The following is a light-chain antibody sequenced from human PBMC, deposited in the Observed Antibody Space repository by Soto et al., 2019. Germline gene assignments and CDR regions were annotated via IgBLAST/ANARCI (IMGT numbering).Light chain of an antibody. Sequence: QSVLTQPASVSGSPGQSITISCTGTSSDVGSYNLVSWYQQHPGKAPKLMIYEGSKRPSGVSNRFSGSKSGNTASLKISGIQAEEEADYYCCSYAGSRTFYVFGTGTKVTVL. CDR1: SSDVGSYNL. CDR3: CSYAGSRTFYV. V-gene: IGLV2-23*01. CDR2: EGS. J-gene: IGLJ1*01.